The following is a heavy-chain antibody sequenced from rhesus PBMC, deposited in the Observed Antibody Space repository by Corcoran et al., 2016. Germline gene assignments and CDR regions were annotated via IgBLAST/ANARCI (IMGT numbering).Heavy chain of an antibody. CDR1: GFPFSDYS. CDR3: ARKFYGNYGFDY. V-gene: IGHV3-116*02. Sequence: EVRLLESGGGLVQPGGSLRLSRAASGFPFSDYSISRVPQAPGRGPEWGGFIKKKANGGTAEDAASVKGRFTISRDDSKSIASLQMNSLKTEDTAVYYCARKFYGNYGFDYWGQGVLVTVSS. J-gene: IGHJ4*01. CDR2: IKKKANGGTA. D-gene: IGHD4-35*01.